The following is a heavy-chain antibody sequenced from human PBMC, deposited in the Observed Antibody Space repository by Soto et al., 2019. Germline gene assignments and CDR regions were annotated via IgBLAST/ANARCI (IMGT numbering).Heavy chain of an antibody. J-gene: IGHJ3*02. Sequence: SVTVSCTASGGTLSSYTSSWVRQDPGQGLEWMGRIIPILGIANYAQKFQGRVTITADKSTSTAYMELSSLRSEDTTVYYCARDEEEILTGPHAFDIWGQGTMVTVSS. V-gene: IGHV1-69*04. CDR3: ARDEEEILTGPHAFDI. D-gene: IGHD3-9*01. CDR1: GGTLSSYT. CDR2: IIPILGIA.